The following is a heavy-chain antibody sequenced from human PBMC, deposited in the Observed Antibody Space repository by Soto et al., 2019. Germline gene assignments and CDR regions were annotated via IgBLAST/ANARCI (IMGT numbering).Heavy chain of an antibody. D-gene: IGHD2-21*01. CDR3: ARLRIATNNYKWFDP. CDR1: GAALNSGNYY. CDR2: IYVTGAV. V-gene: IGHV4-31*03. J-gene: IGHJ5*02. Sequence: TLSLTCSVSGAALNSGNYYWSWIRQVPGKGLEWIGHIYVTGAVDYNPSLRDRITISQATSERQFSLNLRLVTAADTAVYYCARLRIATNNYKWFDPWGQGTLVT.